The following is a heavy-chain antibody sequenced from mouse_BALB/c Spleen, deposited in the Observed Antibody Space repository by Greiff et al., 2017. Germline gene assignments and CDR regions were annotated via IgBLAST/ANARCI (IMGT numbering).Heavy chain of an antibody. CDR3: ARCDGYSAWFAY. Sequence: EVMLVESGGGLVQPGGSRKLSCAASGFTFSSFGMHWVRQAPEKGLEWVAYISSGSSTIYYADTVKGRFTISRDNPKNTLFLQMTSLRSEDTAMYYCARCDGYSAWFAYWGQGTLVTVSA. CDR1: GFTFSSFG. D-gene: IGHD2-3*01. V-gene: IGHV5-17*02. CDR2: ISSGSSTI. J-gene: IGHJ3*01.